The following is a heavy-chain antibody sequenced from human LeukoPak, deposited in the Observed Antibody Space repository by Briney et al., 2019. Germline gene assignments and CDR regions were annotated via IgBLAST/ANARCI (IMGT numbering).Heavy chain of an antibody. D-gene: IGHD2-2*02. CDR1: GRSISSSSYY. CDR3: AGSLVGTVVPAAIEAPGQKAFDY. CDR2: IYYSGST. J-gene: IGHJ4*02. V-gene: IGHV4-39*01. Sequence: SETLSLTCTVSGRSISSSSYYWGWIRQPPGKGLEWIGSIYYSGSTYYNPSLKSRVTISVDTSKNQFSLKLSSVTAADTAVYYCAGSLVGTVVPAAIEAPGQKAFDYWGQGTLVTVSS.